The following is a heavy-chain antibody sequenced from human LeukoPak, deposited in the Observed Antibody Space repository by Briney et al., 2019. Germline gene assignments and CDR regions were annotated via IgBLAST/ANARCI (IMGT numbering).Heavy chain of an antibody. Sequence: GASKSLLHGPSGLTVSFFVVRYARQPRGGSLECLSAISGSGGRTYYADCVKVRFTICRDNYKNTLYLQMNSPRAEDTAVYYCAKGDPDFWSGLYYFDYWGQGTLVTVAS. V-gene: IGHV3-23*01. CDR3: AKGDPDFWSGLYYFDY. J-gene: IGHJ4*02. CDR2: ISGSGGRT. CDR1: GLTVSFFV. D-gene: IGHD3-3*01.